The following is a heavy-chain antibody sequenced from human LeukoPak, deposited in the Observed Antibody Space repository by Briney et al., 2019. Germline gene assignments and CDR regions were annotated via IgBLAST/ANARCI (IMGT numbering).Heavy chain of an antibody. J-gene: IGHJ4*02. Sequence: GGSLRLSCAASGFTFSSYGMSWGRQAPGKGLEWGSVISGSGGSTYYADSVQGRFTISRDNSKNTLYLQMNSLRAEDTAVYYCAKQVPYGSGSRGPDYWGQGTLVTVSS. CDR3: AKQVPYGSGSRGPDY. CDR1: GFTFSSYG. CDR2: ISGSGGST. D-gene: IGHD3-10*01. V-gene: IGHV3-23*01.